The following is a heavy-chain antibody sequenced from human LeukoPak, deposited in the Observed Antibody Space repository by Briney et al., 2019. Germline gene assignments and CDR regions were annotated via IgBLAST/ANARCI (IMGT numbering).Heavy chain of an antibody. D-gene: IGHD3-22*01. J-gene: IGHJ4*02. CDR1: GGTFSSYA. Sequence: SVKVSCKASGGTFSSYAISWVRQAPGQGPEWMGGIIPIFGTANYAQKFQGRVTITADESTSTAYMELSSLRSEDTAVYYCAGGPTYYYDSSGYWPSYYFDYWGQGTLVTVSS. CDR2: IIPIFGTA. CDR3: AGGPTYYYDSSGYWPSYYFDY. V-gene: IGHV1-69*13.